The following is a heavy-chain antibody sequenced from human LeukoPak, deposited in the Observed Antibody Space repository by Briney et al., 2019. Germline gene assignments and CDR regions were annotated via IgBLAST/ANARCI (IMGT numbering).Heavy chain of an antibody. D-gene: IGHD3-3*01. CDR1: GYTFTSYY. V-gene: IGHV1-46*01. J-gene: IGHJ5*02. CDR2: INPSGGST. Sequence: GASVNVSCTASGYTFTSYYMHWVRQAPGQGLEWMGIINPSGGSTSYAQKFQGRVTMTRDTSTSTVYMELSSLRSEDTAVYYCARGRDDFWSGYNNWFDPWGQGTLVTVSS. CDR3: ARGRDDFWSGYNNWFDP.